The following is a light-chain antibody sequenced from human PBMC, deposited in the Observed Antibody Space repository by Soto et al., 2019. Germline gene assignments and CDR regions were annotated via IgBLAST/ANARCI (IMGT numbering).Light chain of an antibody. Sequence: QSVLTQPRSVSESPGQSVTISCTGTSSDVGGYNYVSWDQQHPGKAPKLMIYDVSKRPSGVPDRFSGSKSGHTASLTISGLRAEAEADDYCYSYAGTPYVSGTGTKVTVL. CDR1: SSDVGGYNY. J-gene: IGLJ1*01. CDR3: YSYAGTPYV. CDR2: DVS. V-gene: IGLV2-11*01.